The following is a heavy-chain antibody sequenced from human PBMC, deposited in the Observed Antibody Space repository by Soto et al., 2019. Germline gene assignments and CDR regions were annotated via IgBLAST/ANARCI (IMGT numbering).Heavy chain of an antibody. CDR3: ARDGGDDFWSGYYVYYYGMDV. CDR1: GFTFSSYS. Sequence: EVQLVESGGGLVKPGGSLRLSCAASGFTFSSYSMNWVRQAPGKGLEWVSSISSSSSYIYYADSVKGRFTISRDNAKNSLYLQMNSLRAEDTAVYYCARDGGDDFWSGYYVYYYGMDVWGQGSTVTVSS. V-gene: IGHV3-21*01. CDR2: ISSSSSYI. D-gene: IGHD3-3*01. J-gene: IGHJ6*02.